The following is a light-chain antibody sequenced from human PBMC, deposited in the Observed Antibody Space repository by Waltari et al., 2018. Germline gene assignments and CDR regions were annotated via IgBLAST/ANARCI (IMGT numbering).Light chain of an antibody. Sequence: EIVLTQSPGTLSLSPGERATLSCRASQSVSRALAWYQQKPGQAPRLLIYGASNRATGIPDRFSGSGSGTDCSLTISRLDPEDVAVYYCQHYERLPATFGQGTKVEIK. J-gene: IGKJ1*01. V-gene: IGKV3-20*01. CDR3: QHYERLPAT. CDR2: GAS. CDR1: QSVSRA.